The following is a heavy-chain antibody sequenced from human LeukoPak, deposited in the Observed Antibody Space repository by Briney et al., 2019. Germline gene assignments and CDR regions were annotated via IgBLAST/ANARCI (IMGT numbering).Heavy chain of an antibody. Sequence: PGGSLRLSCVASRFAFSQAWMSWVRQAPGKGLDWVGFIRSKAYGVTTEYAASVKGRFTFSRDDSKSIAYLQMNSLKTEDTAVYYCSRGRQGMDVWGQGTTVTVSS. V-gene: IGHV3-49*04. CDR3: SRGRQGMDV. J-gene: IGHJ6*02. CDR1: RFAFSQAW. CDR2: IRSKAYGVTT. D-gene: IGHD3-16*01.